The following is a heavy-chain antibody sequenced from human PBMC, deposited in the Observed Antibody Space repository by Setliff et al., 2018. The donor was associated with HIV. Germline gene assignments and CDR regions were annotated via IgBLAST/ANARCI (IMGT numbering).Heavy chain of an antibody. CDR1: GYTFTDYY. Sequence: ASVKVSCKASGYTFTDYYMHWVQQAPGKGLEWMGRVDPKNGKTLYAENLRGRITITADTSTDTAYMELNSLRSEDTAMYYCAQAQTSVSGSYYQYLQHWGQGTLVTV. CDR2: VDPKNGKT. V-gene: IGHV1-69-2*01. CDR3: AQAQTSVSGSYYQYLQH. J-gene: IGHJ1*01. D-gene: IGHD3-10*01.